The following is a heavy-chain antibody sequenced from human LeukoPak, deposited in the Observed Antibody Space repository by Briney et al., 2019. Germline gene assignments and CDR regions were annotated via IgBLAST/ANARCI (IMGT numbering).Heavy chain of an antibody. CDR1: GFAFNRCS. CDR2: ISDRSRTI. D-gene: IGHD3-22*01. CDR3: AKDASYDSRGFSSDY. J-gene: IGHJ4*02. Sequence: PGGSLRLSCAASGFAFNRCSMNWVRQAPGKGLEWVSYISDRSRTIFYADSVKGRFTISRDNAKNSLYLQMNSLRAEDTAVYYCAKDASYDSRGFSSDYWGQGTLVTVSS. V-gene: IGHV3-48*01.